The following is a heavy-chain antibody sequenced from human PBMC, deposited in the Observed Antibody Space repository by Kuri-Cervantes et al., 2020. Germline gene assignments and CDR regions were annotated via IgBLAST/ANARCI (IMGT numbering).Heavy chain of an antibody. CDR1: GFTFSNAW. CDR3: ARARSSSSWYYYYGMDV. V-gene: IGHV3-15*01. Sequence: GGSLRLSCAASGFTFSNAWMSWVRQAPGKGLEWVGRIKSRTDGGTTDYAAPVKGRFTISRDNSKNTLYLQMNSLRAEDTAVYYCARARSSSSWYYYYGMDVWGQGTTVTVSS. D-gene: IGHD6-13*01. CDR2: IKSRTDGGTT. J-gene: IGHJ6*02.